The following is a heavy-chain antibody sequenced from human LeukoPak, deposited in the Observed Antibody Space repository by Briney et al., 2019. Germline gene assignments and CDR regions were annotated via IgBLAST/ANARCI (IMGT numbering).Heavy chain of an antibody. CDR2: IHYDGSKK. Sequence: GGSLRLSCAASGFTFSSYGMHWVRQAPGKGLEWVSFIHYDGSKKFYADSVKGRFTISRDNSENTLYLQMNSLRVEDTAVYYCATGQTYFDYWGQGTLVTVFS. CDR3: ATGQTYFDY. V-gene: IGHV3-30*02. J-gene: IGHJ4*02. CDR1: GFTFSSYG.